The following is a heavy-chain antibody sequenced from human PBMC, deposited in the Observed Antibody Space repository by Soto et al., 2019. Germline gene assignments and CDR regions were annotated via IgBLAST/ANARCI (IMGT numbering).Heavy chain of an antibody. CDR2: IIPIFGTA. CDR3: ARGWGYDSNDYYYAY. J-gene: IGHJ4*02. V-gene: IGHV1-69*01. Sequence: QVQLVQSGAEVRKPGSSVKVSCKASGGTFSRHAISWVRQAPGQGIEWMGGIIPIFGTANHAQKFQCRVTIIADESTSTVYMEVSSLRSEDTAMYYCARGWGYDSNDYYYAYWGQVTLVIVSS. D-gene: IGHD3-22*01. CDR1: GGTFSRHA.